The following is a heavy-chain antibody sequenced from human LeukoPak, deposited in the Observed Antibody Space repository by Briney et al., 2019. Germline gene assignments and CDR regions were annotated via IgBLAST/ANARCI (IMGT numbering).Heavy chain of an antibody. Sequence: PGGSLRLSCAASGFTFSSYAMHWVRQAPGKGLEWVAVISYDGSNKYYADSVKGRFTISRDNSKNTLYLQMNSLRAEDTAVYYCAKNVLRFLEWLPGVKLGFDPWGQGTLVTVSS. CDR1: GFTFSSYA. CDR3: AKNVLRFLEWLPGVKLGFDP. CDR2: ISYDGSNK. V-gene: IGHV3-30-3*01. J-gene: IGHJ5*02. D-gene: IGHD3-3*01.